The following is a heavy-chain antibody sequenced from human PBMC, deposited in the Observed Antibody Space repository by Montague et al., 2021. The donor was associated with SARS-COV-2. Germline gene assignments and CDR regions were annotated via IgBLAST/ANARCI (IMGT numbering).Heavy chain of an antibody. D-gene: IGHD1-26*01. CDR1: GFSFSDFA. J-gene: IGHJ5*02. CDR2: IGRST. CDR3: AKWALRGAGWFEP. V-gene: IGHV3-23*01. Sequence: SLRLSCAASGFSFSDFAMPWVRQPPGKGLEWVSTIGRSTYYTASVKGRFTTYKDNYENTQYPLMNHLNVDDTAIYYCAKWALRGAGWFEPWGQGTLVTVSS.